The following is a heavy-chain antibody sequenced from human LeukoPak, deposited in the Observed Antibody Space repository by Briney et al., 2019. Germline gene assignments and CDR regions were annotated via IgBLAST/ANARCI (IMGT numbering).Heavy chain of an antibody. CDR3: ARGGAGYSYGYGFSVAY. CDR2: ISSSSSYI. Sequence: GGSLRLSCAASGFTLSSYSMNWVRQAPGRGLEWVSSISSSSSYIYYADSLKGRFTISRDNAKNSLYLQMNSLRAEDTAVYYCARGGAGYSYGYGFSVAYWGQGTLVTVSS. CDR1: GFTLSSYS. D-gene: IGHD5-18*01. V-gene: IGHV3-21*01. J-gene: IGHJ4*02.